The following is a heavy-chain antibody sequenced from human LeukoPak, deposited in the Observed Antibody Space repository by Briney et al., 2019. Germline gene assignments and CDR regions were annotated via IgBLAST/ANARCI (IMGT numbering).Heavy chain of an antibody. V-gene: IGHV4-39*07. CDR1: GGSISSSSYY. D-gene: IGHD5-18*01. CDR3: ASGDTAMVIEGFDY. J-gene: IGHJ4*02. Sequence: SETLSLTCTVSGGSISSSSYYWGWIRQPPGKGLEWIGSIYYSGSTYYNPSLKSRVTISVDTSKNQFSLKLSSVTAADTAVYYCASGDTAMVIEGFDYWGQGTLVTVSS. CDR2: IYYSGST.